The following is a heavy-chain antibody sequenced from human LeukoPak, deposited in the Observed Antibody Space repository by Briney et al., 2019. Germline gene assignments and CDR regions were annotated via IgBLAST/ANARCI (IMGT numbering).Heavy chain of an antibody. D-gene: IGHD3-16*01. V-gene: IGHV3-48*02. CDR2: ISSRSSNI. J-gene: IGHJ6*02. CDR1: GFTFSSYS. Sequence: GGSLRLSCAASGFTFSSYSMNWVRQAPGKGLEWVSYISSRSSNIYYADSVKGRFTISRDNAKNSLQMNSLRDEDTAVYYCARIPGGYYYGMDVWGQGTTVTVS. CDR3: ARIPGGYYYGMDV.